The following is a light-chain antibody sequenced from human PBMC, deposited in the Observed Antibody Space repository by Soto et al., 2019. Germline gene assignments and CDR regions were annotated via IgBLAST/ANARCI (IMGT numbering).Light chain of an antibody. J-gene: IGLJ3*02. Sequence: QSVLTQPPSASGTPGQRVTISCSGSSSNIGSNSVNWYRQLPGTAPKLLIYRNNQRPSGVPDRFSGSKSGTSASLAISGLQSDDEADYYCAAWDASLDGGVFGGGTKLTVL. V-gene: IGLV1-44*01. CDR1: SSNIGSNS. CDR3: AAWDASLDGGV. CDR2: RNN.